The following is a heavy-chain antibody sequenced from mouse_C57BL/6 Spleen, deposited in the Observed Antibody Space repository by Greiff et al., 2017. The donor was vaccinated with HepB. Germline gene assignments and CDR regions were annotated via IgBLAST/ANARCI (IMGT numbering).Heavy chain of an antibody. D-gene: IGHD2-3*01. Sequence: VQLQQSGPELVKPGASVKISCKASGYAFSSSWMNWVKQRPGKGLEWIGRIYPGDGDTNYNGKFKGKATLTADKSSSTAYMQLSSLTSEDSAVYFCARSGGYYVEGYLDYWGQGTTLTVSS. CDR1: GYAFSSSW. J-gene: IGHJ2*01. CDR3: ARSGGYYVEGYLDY. V-gene: IGHV1-82*01. CDR2: IYPGDGDT.